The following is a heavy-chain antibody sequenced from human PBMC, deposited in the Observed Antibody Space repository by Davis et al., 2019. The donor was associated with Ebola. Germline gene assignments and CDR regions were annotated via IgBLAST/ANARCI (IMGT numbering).Heavy chain of an antibody. Sequence: GESLKISCAASGFTCINYIMTWVRQAPGKGLEWVGNIEKDGRAQYYLDSVKGRFTISRDNSKNTLYLQMNSLRAEDTAVYYCAKDRYSSSYYFDYWGQGTLVTVSS. CDR2: IEKDGRAQ. CDR1: GFTCINYI. CDR3: AKDRYSSSYYFDY. V-gene: IGHV3-7*01. J-gene: IGHJ4*02. D-gene: IGHD6-6*01.